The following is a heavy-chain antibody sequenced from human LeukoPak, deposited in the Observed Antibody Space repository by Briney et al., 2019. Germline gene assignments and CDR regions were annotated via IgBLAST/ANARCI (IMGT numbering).Heavy chain of an antibody. V-gene: IGHV1-18*01. Sequence: ASVKVSCKASGYTFTSYGINWVRQAPGQGLEWMGWISAYNGDTNYAQKFQGRVTITRNTSISTAYMELSSLRSEDTAVYYCAKAPGSWYRGRMDVWGKGTTVTVSS. CDR3: AKAPGSWYRGRMDV. D-gene: IGHD6-13*01. CDR1: GYTFTSYG. J-gene: IGHJ6*03. CDR2: ISAYNGDT.